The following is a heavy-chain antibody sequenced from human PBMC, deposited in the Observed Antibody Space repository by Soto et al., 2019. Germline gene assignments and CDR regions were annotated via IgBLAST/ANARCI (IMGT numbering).Heavy chain of an antibody. CDR3: ARVVATVSGKGFDP. Sequence: SETLSLTCSVSGDSITNNKWWSWVRQPPGKGLVWIGEIHHSGSTNYNPSLKSRATISVDKSKNQFSLNLNSVTAADTAVYYCARVVATVSGKGFDPWGQGTLVTVSS. D-gene: IGHD6-19*01. CDR2: IHHSGST. V-gene: IGHV4-4*02. CDR1: GDSITNNKW. J-gene: IGHJ5*02.